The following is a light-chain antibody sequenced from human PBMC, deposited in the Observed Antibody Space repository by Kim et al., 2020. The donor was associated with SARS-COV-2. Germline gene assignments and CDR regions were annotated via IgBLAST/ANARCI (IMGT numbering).Light chain of an antibody. V-gene: IGKV3-15*01. J-gene: IGKJ1*01. Sequence: SPGETAPLSCRASPSFSSKVPWYQQKAGQAPRLLIYDASPRATGIPARFSGSGSGTDFTLTISSLQSEDLAVYHCQQYDDWPPWTFGQGTKVDIK. CDR2: DAS. CDR3: QQYDDWPPWT. CDR1: PSFSSK.